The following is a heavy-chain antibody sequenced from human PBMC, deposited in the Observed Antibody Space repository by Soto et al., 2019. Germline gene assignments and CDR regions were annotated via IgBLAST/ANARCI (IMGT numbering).Heavy chain of an antibody. D-gene: IGHD1-26*01. J-gene: IGHJ6*03. V-gene: IGHV4-34*12. CDR1: GGSFGASFGGYY. Sequence: SETLSLTCAVYGGSFGASFGGYYWSWIRQPPGKGLEWIGEIIHSGSTNYNPSLKSRVTISVDTSKNQFSLKLSSVTAEDTAVYYCANLAKNYYHYMDVWGKGTTVTVSS. CDR3: ANLAKNYYHYMDV. CDR2: IIHSGST.